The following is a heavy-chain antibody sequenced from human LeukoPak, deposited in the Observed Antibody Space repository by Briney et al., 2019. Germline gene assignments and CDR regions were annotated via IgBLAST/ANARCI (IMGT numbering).Heavy chain of an antibody. CDR2: IYYSGST. J-gene: IGHJ2*01. CDR1: GGSFSGYY. D-gene: IGHD2-2*02. CDR3: ASTRRDSGCSSTSCYTEGYWYFDL. V-gene: IGHV4-39*01. Sequence: SETLSLTCAVYGGSFSGYYWGWIRQPPGKGLEWIGSIYYSGSTYYNPSLKSRVTISVDTSKNQFSLKLSSVTAADTAVYYCASTRRDSGCSSTSCYTEGYWYFDLWGRGTLVTVSS.